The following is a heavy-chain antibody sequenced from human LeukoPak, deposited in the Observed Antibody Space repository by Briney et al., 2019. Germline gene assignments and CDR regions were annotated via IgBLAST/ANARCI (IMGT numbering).Heavy chain of an antibody. V-gene: IGHV4-31*03. J-gene: IGHJ6*04. CDR2: IYYSGST. CDR3: ARDGGSQTKCYYYGMDV. CDR1: GGSISSGGYY. D-gene: IGHD2-15*01. Sequence: SETLSLTCTVSGGSISSGGYYWSWIRQHPGKGLEWIGNIYYSGSTYYNPSLKSRVTISVDTSKNQSSLKLSSVTAADTAVYYCARDGGSQTKCYYYGMDVWGKGTTVSVSS.